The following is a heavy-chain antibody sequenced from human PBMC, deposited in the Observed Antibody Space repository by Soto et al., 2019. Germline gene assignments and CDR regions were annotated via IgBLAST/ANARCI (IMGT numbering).Heavy chain of an antibody. CDR2: IIPMFGTT. J-gene: IGHJ6*02. D-gene: IGHD3-22*01. CDR3: ARGRYYDNGDYFHYYGMDV. CDR1: GGTLSTYA. V-gene: IGHV1-69*06. Sequence: SVKVSCKASGGTLSTYAISWVRQAPGQGLEWMGGIIPMFGTTHYAQKFQGRVTITADKSTSTAYMELSSLRSEDTAVHYCARGRYYDNGDYFHYYGMDVWGQGTTVTVSS.